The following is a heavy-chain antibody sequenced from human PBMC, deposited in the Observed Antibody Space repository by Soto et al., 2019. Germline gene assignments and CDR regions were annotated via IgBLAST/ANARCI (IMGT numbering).Heavy chain of an antibody. Sequence: QVQLQESGPGLVKPSQTLSLTCTVSGGSISSCDYYWSWIRQPPGKGLEWIGYIYYSGSTYYNPSLKSRVTISVDTSKNQFSLKLSSVTDADKAVYYCARGLVVVPAAMLYYYGMDVWGQGTTVTVSS. CDR3: ARGLVVVPAAMLYYYGMDV. J-gene: IGHJ6*02. CDR2: IYYSGST. V-gene: IGHV4-30-4*01. CDR1: GGSISSCDYY. D-gene: IGHD2-2*01.